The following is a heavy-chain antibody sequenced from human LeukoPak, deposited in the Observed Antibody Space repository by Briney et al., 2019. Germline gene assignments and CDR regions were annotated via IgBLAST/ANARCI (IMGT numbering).Heavy chain of an antibody. CDR3: ARDLYSGHEGNAFDI. CDR2: IIPILGIA. V-gene: IGHV1-69*04. D-gene: IGHD5-12*01. J-gene: IGHJ3*02. CDR1: GGTFSSYA. Sequence: ASVKVSCKASGGTFSSYAITWVRQAPGQGLEWMGRIIPILGIANYAQKFQGRVTIIADKSTSTAYLELSGLRSEDTAVYYCARDLYSGHEGNAFDIWGQGTMVTVSS.